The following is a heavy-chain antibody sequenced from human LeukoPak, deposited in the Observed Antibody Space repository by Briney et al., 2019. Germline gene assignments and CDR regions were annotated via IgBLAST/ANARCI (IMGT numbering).Heavy chain of an antibody. CDR1: GGTFSSYA. D-gene: IGHD6-13*01. V-gene: IGHV1-69*04. Sequence: SVKVSCKASGGTFSSYAISWVRQAPGQGLEWMGRIIPILGIANYAQKFQGRVTITADKSTSTAYMELSSLRSEDTAVYYCARATAYSSSSYAFAIWGQGTMVTVSS. J-gene: IGHJ3*02. CDR3: ARATAYSSSSYAFAI. CDR2: IIPILGIA.